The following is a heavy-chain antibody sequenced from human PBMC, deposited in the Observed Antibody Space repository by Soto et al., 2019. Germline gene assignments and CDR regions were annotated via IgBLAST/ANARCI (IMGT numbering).Heavy chain of an antibody. Sequence: VQLLESGGGLVQPGGSLRLSCAASGFPFSHYAMSWVRQAPGKGLEWVSAISGSGNDASYADSVRGRFTISRDNSRDTLYLQMNSLRADDTAVYYCVQGRYPTMATPLDHWGQGTLVTVSS. CDR3: VQGRYPTMATPLDH. D-gene: IGHD3-9*01. J-gene: IGHJ5*02. V-gene: IGHV3-23*01. CDR2: ISGSGNDA. CDR1: GFPFSHYA.